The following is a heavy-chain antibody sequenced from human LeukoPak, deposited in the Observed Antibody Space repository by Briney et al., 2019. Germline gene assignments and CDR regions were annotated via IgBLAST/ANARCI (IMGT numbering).Heavy chain of an antibody. CDR2: ISYDGSNK. D-gene: IGHD4-23*01. CDR3: ARGRPHGNDY. CDR1: GFTFSSYA. V-gene: IGHV3-30-3*01. Sequence: GGSLRLSCAASGFTFSSYAIHWVRQAPGKGLEWVAVISYDGSNKYYADSVKGRFTISRDNSKNTLYLQMNSLGVEDTAVHYCARGRPHGNDYWGQGTLVTVSS. J-gene: IGHJ4*02.